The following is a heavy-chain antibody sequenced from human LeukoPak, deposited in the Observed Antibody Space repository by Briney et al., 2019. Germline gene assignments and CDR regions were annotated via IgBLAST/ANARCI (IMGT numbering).Heavy chain of an antibody. CDR2: IYYSGST. CDR1: GGSISSSYYY. V-gene: IGHV4-39*07. J-gene: IGHJ4*02. Sequence: SETLSLTCTVCGGSISSSYYYWGWIRQPPGKGLEWIGSIYYSGSTHYNPSLKSRVTISVDKSKDQFSLKMNSVTAADTAVYYCARASAAAVITDWGQGTLVTVSS. CDR3: ARASAAAVITD. D-gene: IGHD4-23*01.